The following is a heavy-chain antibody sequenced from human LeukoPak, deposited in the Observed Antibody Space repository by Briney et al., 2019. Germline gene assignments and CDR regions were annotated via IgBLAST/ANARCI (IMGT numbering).Heavy chain of an antibody. J-gene: IGHJ6*03. Sequence: PSETLSLTCTVSGGSISSYYWSWIRQPPGKGLEWIGYIYYSGSTNYNPSLKSRVTISVDTSKNQFSLKLSSVTAADTAVYYCARAAGGLLNNYYYYYMDVWGKGTTVTVSS. D-gene: IGHD2-21*02. CDR1: GGSISSYY. CDR3: ARAAGGLLNNYYYYYMDV. V-gene: IGHV4-59*08. CDR2: IYYSGST.